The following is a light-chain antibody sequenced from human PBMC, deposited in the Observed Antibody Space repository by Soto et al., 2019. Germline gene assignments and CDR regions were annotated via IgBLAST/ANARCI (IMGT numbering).Light chain of an antibody. Sequence: EILMTQSPATLSVSPGESVTFSCRASQSVRYSLGWYQQKPGQAPRLLIYDASIRAPGIPVRFSGSGSGTQFTLTISSLQSEEGGVDDGQQKKDWPGTFGQGTKVDI. CDR3: QQKKDWPGT. J-gene: IGKJ1*01. CDR1: QSVRYS. CDR2: DAS. V-gene: IGKV3-15*01.